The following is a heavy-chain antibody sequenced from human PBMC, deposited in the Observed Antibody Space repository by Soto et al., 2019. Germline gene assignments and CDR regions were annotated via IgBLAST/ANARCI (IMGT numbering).Heavy chain of an antibody. CDR2: ISTNGGST. CDR3: VKGEYYYDSSGYYPFDY. CDR1: GFTFSNYA. Sequence: GGSLRLSCVASGFTFSNYAMHWVRQAPGKGLEYVSSISTNGGSTDYADSVKGRFTISRDNSKNTVYLQMSSLRVEDTAVYYCVKGEYYYDSSGYYPFDYWGQGTLVTVSS. D-gene: IGHD3-22*01. J-gene: IGHJ4*02. V-gene: IGHV3-64D*06.